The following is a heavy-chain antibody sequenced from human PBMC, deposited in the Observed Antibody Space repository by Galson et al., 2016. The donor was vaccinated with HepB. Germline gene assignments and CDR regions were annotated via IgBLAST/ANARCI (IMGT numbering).Heavy chain of an antibody. Sequence: SLRLSCAASGFTFSSYTMHWVRQAPGKGLEWVAVISYDGSNKYYADSVKGRFTISRDNSENTLYLQMNSLRAEDTALYYCARGPRAAAATRAYGYFDYWGQGTLVTVSS. CDR1: GFTFSSYT. V-gene: IGHV3-30-3*01. J-gene: IGHJ4*02. CDR3: ARGPRAAAATRAYGYFDY. D-gene: IGHD6-13*01. CDR2: ISYDGSNK.